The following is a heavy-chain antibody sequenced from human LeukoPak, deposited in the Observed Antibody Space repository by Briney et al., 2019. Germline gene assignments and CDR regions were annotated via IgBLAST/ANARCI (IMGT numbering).Heavy chain of an antibody. CDR3: ARGRVVYYGQRGWFWFDP. CDR1: CGSISSSSYY. Sequence: SETLSLTCTVSCGSISSSSYYWGWIRQPPGNGLEWIGSIYYSGSTYYNPSLKSRVTISVDTSKNQFSLTLSSVTAADTAVYYCARGRVVYYGQRGWFWFDPWGQGTLVTVSS. D-gene: IGHD4-17*01. V-gene: IGHV4-39*07. CDR2: IYYSGST. J-gene: IGHJ5*02.